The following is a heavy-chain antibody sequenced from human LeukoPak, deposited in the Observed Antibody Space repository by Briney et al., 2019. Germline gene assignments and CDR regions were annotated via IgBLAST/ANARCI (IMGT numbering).Heavy chain of an antibody. CDR2: IRYDGSNK. V-gene: IGHV3-30*02. J-gene: IGHJ4*02. Sequence: GGSLRLSCAASGFTFSSYGMHWVRQAPGKGLEWVAFIRYDGSNKYYADSVKGRFTISRDNSKNTLYLQMNSLRAEDTAVYYCAKDQPSSYYTCPPDYWGQGTLVTVSS. CDR3: AKDQPSSYYTCPPDY. CDR1: GFTFSSYG. D-gene: IGHD1-26*01.